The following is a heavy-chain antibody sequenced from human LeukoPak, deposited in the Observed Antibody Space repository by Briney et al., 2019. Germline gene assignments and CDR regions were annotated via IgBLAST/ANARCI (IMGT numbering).Heavy chain of an antibody. CDR1: GFTFRGYW. CDR2: IKQDGYEK. Sequence: GGSLRLSCAASGFTFRGYWMSWVRQTPEKGLEWVANIKQDGYEKYYVDSVKGRFTISRDNAKNSLYLQMNSLRADDTAIYYCARDKIVGPTTLGYWGQGTLVTVSS. CDR3: ARDKIVGPTTLGY. J-gene: IGHJ4*02. D-gene: IGHD1-26*01. V-gene: IGHV3-7*01.